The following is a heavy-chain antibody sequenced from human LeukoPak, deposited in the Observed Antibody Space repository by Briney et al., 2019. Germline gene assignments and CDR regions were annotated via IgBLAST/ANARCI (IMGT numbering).Heavy chain of an antibody. J-gene: IGHJ4*02. CDR2: MNPNSGNT. Sequence: ASVKVSCKASGYTFTSYDINWVRQATGQGLEWMGWMNPNSGNTGYAQKFQGRVTMTRNTSISTAYMELSSLRSEDTAVYYCARGDLLWSGELLPFDYWGQGTLVTVSS. V-gene: IGHV1-8*01. CDR1: GYTFTSYD. D-gene: IGHD3-10*01. CDR3: ARGDLLWSGELLPFDY.